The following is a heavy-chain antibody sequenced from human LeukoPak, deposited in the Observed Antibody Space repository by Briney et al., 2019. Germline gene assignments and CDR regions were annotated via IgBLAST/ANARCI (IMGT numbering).Heavy chain of an antibody. D-gene: IGHD3-3*01. CDR2: IYYSGST. CDR1: GGSISSYY. Sequence: SETLSLTCTVSGGSISSYYWSWIRQPPGKGLEWIGYIYYSGSTNYNPSLKSRVTISVDTSKNQFSLKLSSVTAADTAVYYCARSLRFLEWLKGYYMDVWGKGTTVTVSS. J-gene: IGHJ6*03. CDR3: ARSLRFLEWLKGYYMDV. V-gene: IGHV4-59*01.